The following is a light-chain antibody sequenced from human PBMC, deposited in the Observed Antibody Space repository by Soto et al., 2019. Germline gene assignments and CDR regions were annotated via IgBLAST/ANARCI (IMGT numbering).Light chain of an antibody. CDR3: AAWDDSLNGRV. Sequence: QSVLTQPPSASGPPGQKVTISCSGSSSNIGSNTVNWYRQLPGTAPKLLIYGNNQRPSGVPDRFSGSKSGTSASLAISGLQSEDETDYYCAAWDDSLNGRVFGGGTKLTVL. J-gene: IGLJ2*01. CDR1: SSNIGSNT. V-gene: IGLV1-44*01. CDR2: GNN.